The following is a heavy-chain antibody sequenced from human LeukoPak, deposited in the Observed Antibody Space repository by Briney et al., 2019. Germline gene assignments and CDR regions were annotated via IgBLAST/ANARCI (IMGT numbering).Heavy chain of an antibody. V-gene: IGHV1-69*04. CDR3: ARAQYSSSAFDY. J-gene: IGHJ4*02. CDR1: GGTFSSYA. Sequence: SVKVSCKASGGTFSSYAISWVRQAPGQGLEWMGRIIPIFGIANYAQKFLGRVTITADKPTSTAYMELSSLRSEDTAVYYCARAQYSSSAFDYWGQGTLVTVSS. D-gene: IGHD6-6*01. CDR2: IIPIFGIA.